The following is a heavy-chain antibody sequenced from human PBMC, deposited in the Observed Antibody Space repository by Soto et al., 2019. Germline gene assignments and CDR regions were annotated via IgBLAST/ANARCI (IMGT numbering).Heavy chain of an antibody. CDR3: ASSSFLRTGDLFHGLDV. Sequence: PSETLSLTCTVSGGSISSGGYYWSWIRQHPGTGLEWIGHISYSGSTNYNPSLKSRVTISVDTSKNQFSLKLSSVTAADTAVYYCASSSFLRTGDLFHGLDVWGQGATVTVFS. D-gene: IGHD3-10*01. J-gene: IGHJ6*02. CDR2: ISYSGST. V-gene: IGHV4-31*03. CDR1: GGSISSGGYY.